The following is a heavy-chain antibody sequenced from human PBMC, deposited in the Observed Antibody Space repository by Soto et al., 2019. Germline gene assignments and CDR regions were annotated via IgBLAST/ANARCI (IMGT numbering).Heavy chain of an antibody. Sequence: ETLSLTCAVYGGSFSGYYWSWIRQPPGKGLEWIGEINHSGSTNYNPSLKSRVTISVDTSKNQFSLKLSSVTAADTAVYYCARGPGSSWGQGTLVTVSS. CDR3: ARGPGSS. J-gene: IGHJ4*02. CDR1: GGSFSGYY. CDR2: INHSGST. D-gene: IGHD6-13*01. V-gene: IGHV4-34*01.